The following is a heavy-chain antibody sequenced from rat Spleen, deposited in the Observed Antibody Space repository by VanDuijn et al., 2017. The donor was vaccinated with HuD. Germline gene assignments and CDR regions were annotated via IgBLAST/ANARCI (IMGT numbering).Heavy chain of an antibody. CDR1: GFTFSDYG. V-gene: IGHV5-29*01. Sequence: EVQLVESGGCLVQPGRSLKLSCAASGFTFSDYGMAWVRQAPTKGLAWVATIIYGDSCGHSSTYYRDSVKGRFTISRDNAKSTLYLQLDSLRSEDTATYYCARHGIYNNYGWFAYWGQGTLVTVSS. D-gene: IGHD1-10*01. CDR3: ARHGIYNNYGWFAY. CDR2: IIYGDSCGHSST. J-gene: IGHJ3*01.